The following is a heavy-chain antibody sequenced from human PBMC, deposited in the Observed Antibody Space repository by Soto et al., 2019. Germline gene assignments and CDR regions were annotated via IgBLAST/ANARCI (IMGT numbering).Heavy chain of an antibody. Sequence: GGSLRLSCAASGFTVSSSYMSWVRQAPGKGLEWVSVIYSGGSTYYADSVKGRFTISRDDSKNTLYLQMNSLRAEDTSVYYCARKGPYCSTTSCYSDWGQGTLVTVSS. D-gene: IGHD2-2*02. V-gene: IGHV3-66*01. CDR1: GFTVSSSY. CDR2: IYSGGST. CDR3: ARKGPYCSTTSCYSD. J-gene: IGHJ4*02.